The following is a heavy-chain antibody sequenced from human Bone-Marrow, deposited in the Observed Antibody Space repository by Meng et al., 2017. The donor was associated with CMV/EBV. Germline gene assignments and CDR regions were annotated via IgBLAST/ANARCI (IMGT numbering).Heavy chain of an antibody. V-gene: IGHV4-34*01. CDR1: GGSFSGYY. CDR2: INHSGST. CDR3: ARERDSEVVPAALNWFEP. Sequence: SETLSLTCAVYGGSFSGYYWSWIRQPPGKGLEWIGEINHSGSTNYNPSLKSRVTISVDTSKNQFSLKLSSVTAADTAVYYCARERDSEVVPAALNWFEPWSQGTLVTFSS. D-gene: IGHD2-2*01. J-gene: IGHJ5*02.